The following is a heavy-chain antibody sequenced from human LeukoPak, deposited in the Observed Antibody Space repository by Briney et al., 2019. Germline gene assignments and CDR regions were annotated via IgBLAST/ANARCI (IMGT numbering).Heavy chain of an antibody. Sequence: GGSLRLSCAASGFTFSSYSMNWVRQAPGKGLEWVSSTSSSSSYIYYADSVKGRFTISRDNAKNSLYLQMNSLRAEDTAVYYCARFCSSTSCYYDYYYMDVWGKGTTVTVSS. CDR2: TSSSSSYI. CDR1: GFTFSSYS. J-gene: IGHJ6*03. V-gene: IGHV3-21*01. CDR3: ARFCSSTSCYYDYYYMDV. D-gene: IGHD2-2*01.